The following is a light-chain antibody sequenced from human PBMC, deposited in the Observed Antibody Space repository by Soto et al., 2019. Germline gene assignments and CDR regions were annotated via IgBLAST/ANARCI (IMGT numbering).Light chain of an antibody. Sequence: SSELTQPPSVSVAPGKTARLTCGGNNIGSKSVHWYQQKPGQAPVLVIYYDSDRPSGIPERFSGSNSGNTATLTISRVEAGDEADYYSQVWDSSSDSYVFGTGTKLTVL. CDR2: YDS. CDR3: QVWDSSSDSYV. CDR1: NIGSKS. V-gene: IGLV3-21*04. J-gene: IGLJ1*01.